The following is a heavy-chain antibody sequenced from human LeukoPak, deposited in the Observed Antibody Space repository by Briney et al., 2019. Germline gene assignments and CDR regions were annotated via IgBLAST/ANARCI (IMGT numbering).Heavy chain of an antibody. CDR3: AKYPKRMAAAAPLDY. V-gene: IGHV3-23*01. J-gene: IGHJ4*02. CDR1: GFTFSSYA. CDR2: ISGSGGST. Sequence: GGSLRLSCAASGFTFSSYAMSWVRQAPGKGLEWVSAISGSGGSTYYADSVKGRFTISRDNPKNTLYLQMNSLRAEDTAVYYCAKYPKRMAAAAPLDYWGQETLVTVSS. D-gene: IGHD6-13*01.